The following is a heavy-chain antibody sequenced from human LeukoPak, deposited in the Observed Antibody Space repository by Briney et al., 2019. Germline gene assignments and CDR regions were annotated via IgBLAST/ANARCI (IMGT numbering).Heavy chain of an antibody. CDR1: GGSFSGTY. V-gene: IGHV4-34*01. J-gene: IGHJ4*02. CDR2: INHSGST. D-gene: IGHD3-9*01. CDR3: ARGPQTYYDILTGLSF. Sequence: PSETLSLTCAVYGGSFSGTYWSWIRQPPGKGLEWIGEINHSGSTNYNPSLKSRVTISGDTSKKQFSLKLSSVTAADTAVYYCARGPQTYYDILTGLSFWGQGTLVTVSS.